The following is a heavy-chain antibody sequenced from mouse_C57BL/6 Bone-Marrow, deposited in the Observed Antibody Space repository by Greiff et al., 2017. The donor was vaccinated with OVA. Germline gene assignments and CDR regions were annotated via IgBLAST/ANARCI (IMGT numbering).Heavy chain of an antibody. D-gene: IGHD2-4*01. J-gene: IGHJ1*03. Sequence: EVKLEESGGGLVKPGGSLKLSCAASGFTFSSYAMSWVRQTPEKRLEWVATISDGGSYTYYPDNVKGRFTISRDNAKNNLYLQMSHLKSEDTAMYYCARDEDDYDGYWYFDVWGTGTTVTVSS. CDR3: ARDEDDYDGYWYFDV. CDR2: ISDGGSYT. V-gene: IGHV5-4*01. CDR1: GFTFSSYA.